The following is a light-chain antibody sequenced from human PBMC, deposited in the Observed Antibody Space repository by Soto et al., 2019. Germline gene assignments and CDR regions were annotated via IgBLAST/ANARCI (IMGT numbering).Light chain of an antibody. CDR1: SSDVGGYNY. V-gene: IGLV2-8*01. CDR2: EVS. J-gene: IGLJ2*01. Sequence: QSVLTQPPSASGSPGQSVTISCTGTSSDVGGYNYVSWYQQHPGKAPKLMIYEVSKRPSGVPDRFSGSKSGNTASLTVSGRQAEDEADYYCSSYAGSNNLVFGGETKRTVL. CDR3: SSYAGSNNLV.